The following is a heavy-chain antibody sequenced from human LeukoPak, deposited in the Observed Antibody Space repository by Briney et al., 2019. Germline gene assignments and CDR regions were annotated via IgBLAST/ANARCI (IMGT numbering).Heavy chain of an antibody. V-gene: IGHV4-59*11. CDR1: DDSFSSHY. CDR3: ARDLVTVTKGFDI. J-gene: IGHJ3*02. CDR2: ISYIGST. Sequence: PSETLSLTCAVSDDSFSSHYWTWIRQPPGKGLEWIGYISYIGSTNYDPSLKSRVTISIDTSKNQFSLKLSSVTAADTAVYYCARDLVTVTKGFDIWGQGTMVSVSS. D-gene: IGHD4-17*01.